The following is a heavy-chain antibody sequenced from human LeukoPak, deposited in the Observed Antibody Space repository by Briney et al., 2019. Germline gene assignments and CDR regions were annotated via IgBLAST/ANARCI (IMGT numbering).Heavy chain of an antibody. CDR3: ASDWTAVAGTEGY. CDR1: RFTFSSYA. D-gene: IGHD6-19*01. J-gene: IGHJ4*02. Sequence: GGSLRLSCAASRFTFSSYAMSWVRQAPGKGLEWVSAISGSGGSTYYADSVKGRFTISRDNSKNALYLQMNSLRAEDTAVYYCASDWTAVAGTEGYWGQGTLVTVSS. V-gene: IGHV3-23*01. CDR2: ISGSGGST.